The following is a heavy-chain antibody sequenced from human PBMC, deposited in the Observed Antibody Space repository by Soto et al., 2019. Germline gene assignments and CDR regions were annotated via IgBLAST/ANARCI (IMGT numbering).Heavy chain of an antibody. J-gene: IGHJ4*02. CDR1: GFTFSSYS. CDR2: ISSSSSYI. V-gene: IGHV3-21*01. D-gene: IGHD3-22*01. CDR3: ARDINPDYYDSSGHYGY. Sequence: GGSLRLSCAASGFTFSSYSMNWVRQAPGKGLEWVSSISSSSSYIYYADSVKGRFTISRDNAKNSLYLQMNSLRAEDTAVYYCARDINPDYYDSSGHYGYWVQGTLVTVSS.